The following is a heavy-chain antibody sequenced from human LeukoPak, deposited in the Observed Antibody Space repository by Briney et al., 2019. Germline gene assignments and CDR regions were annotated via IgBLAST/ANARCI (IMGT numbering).Heavy chain of an antibody. J-gene: IGHJ6*02. Sequence: LPGRSLRLSCAASGFTFSSYAMSWVRQAPGKGLEWVSAISGSGGSTYYADSVKGRFTISRDNSKNTLYLQMNSLRAEDTAVYYCAKTVSNYNYGMDVWGQGTTVTVSS. CDR3: AKTVSNYNYGMDV. CDR1: GFTFSSYA. CDR2: ISGSGGST. V-gene: IGHV3-23*01. D-gene: IGHD4-11*01.